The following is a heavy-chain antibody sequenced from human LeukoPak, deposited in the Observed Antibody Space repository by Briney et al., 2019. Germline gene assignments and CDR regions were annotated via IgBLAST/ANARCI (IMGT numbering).Heavy chain of an antibody. Sequence: GGSLRLSCAASGFTFSSFAMSWVRQAPGRGLEWVSAISGSGGSKYYADAVKCRFNISRDNSTNTLYLQMNSLKAEDTAECYYAKDWYSSGWYHDYWGQGTLVTVSS. J-gene: IGHJ4*02. CDR1: GFTFSSFA. V-gene: IGHV3-23*01. CDR3: AKDWYSSGWYHDY. D-gene: IGHD6-19*01. CDR2: ISGSGGSK.